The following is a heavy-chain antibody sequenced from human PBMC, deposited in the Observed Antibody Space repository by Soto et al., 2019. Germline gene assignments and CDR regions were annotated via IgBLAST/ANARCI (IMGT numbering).Heavy chain of an antibody. CDR3: ARSRVAALWFGEPYISPYGMDV. CDR2: IIPIFGTA. CDR1: GGTFSSYA. V-gene: IGHV1-69*13. Sequence: SVKVSCKASGGTFSSYAISWVRQAPGQGLEWMGGIIPIFGTANYAQKFQGRVTITADESTSTAYMELSSLRSEDTAVYYCARSRVAALWFGEPYISPYGMDVWGQGTTVTVSS. D-gene: IGHD3-10*01. J-gene: IGHJ6*02.